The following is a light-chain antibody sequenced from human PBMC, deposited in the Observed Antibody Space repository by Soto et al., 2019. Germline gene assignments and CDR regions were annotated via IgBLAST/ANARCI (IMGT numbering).Light chain of an antibody. J-gene: IGKJ4*01. V-gene: IGKV1-17*03. CDR1: QGINNY. CDR2: VAS. CDR3: QQQDSYPLT. Sequence: DIQMTQSPSAVSASVGDRVTITCRASQGINNYLAWFQQKPGKVPKRLIYVASSLQSGVPSRFSGSGSGTEFTLTISSLQPEDFASYYCQQQDSYPLTFGGGTRWIS.